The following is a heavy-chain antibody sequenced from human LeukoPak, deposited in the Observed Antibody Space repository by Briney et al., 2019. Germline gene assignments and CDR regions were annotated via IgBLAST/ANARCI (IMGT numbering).Heavy chain of an antibody. CDR2: IHSDGSST. Sequence: PGRSLRLSCVASGFTFSSYAMHWVRQAPGKGLVWVSRIHSDGSSTSYADSVKGRFTMSRDNAKNTLYLQMNSLRAEDTAVYYCARGWIIAGAYYDYWGQGTLVTVSS. CDR1: GFTFSSYA. CDR3: ARGWIIAGAYYDY. V-gene: IGHV3-74*01. D-gene: IGHD6-19*01. J-gene: IGHJ4*02.